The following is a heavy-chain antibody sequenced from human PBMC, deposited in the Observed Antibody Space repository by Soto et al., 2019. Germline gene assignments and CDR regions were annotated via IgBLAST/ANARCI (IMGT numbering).Heavy chain of an antibody. Sequence: QVQLVQSGAEVKKPGSSVKVSCKAFGGTFNSYAISWVRQAPGQGLAWMGGLVLILGTANYAQKFQGRVTLSADEPTSTAYMEVTSLRSEDTAVYYCASGYYDSSGYSIDYWGQGTQVTVSS. CDR3: ASGYYDSSGYSIDY. CDR1: GGTFNSYA. CDR2: LVLILGTA. V-gene: IGHV1-69*01. J-gene: IGHJ4*02. D-gene: IGHD3-22*01.